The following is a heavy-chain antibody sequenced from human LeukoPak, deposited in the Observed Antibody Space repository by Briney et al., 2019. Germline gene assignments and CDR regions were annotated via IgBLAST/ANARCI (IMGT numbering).Heavy chain of an antibody. CDR3: ARGREIGLLYYYYYMDV. Sequence: GASVKVSCKASGYTFTSYYMHWVRQAPGQGLEWMGIINPSGGSTSYAQKFQGRVTMTRDTSTSTVYMELSSLRSEDTAVYYCARGREIGLLYYYYYMDVWGKGTTVTVSS. J-gene: IGHJ6*03. CDR1: GYTFTSYY. CDR2: INPSGGST. V-gene: IGHV1-46*01. D-gene: IGHD2-15*01.